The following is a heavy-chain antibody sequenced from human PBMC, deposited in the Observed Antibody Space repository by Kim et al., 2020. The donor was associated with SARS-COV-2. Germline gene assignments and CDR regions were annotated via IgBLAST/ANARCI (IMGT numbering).Heavy chain of an antibody. D-gene: IGHD4-17*01. Sequence: GGSLRLSCAASGFTFSSYAMSWVRQAPGKGLEWVSAISGSGGSTYYADSVKGRFTISRDNSKNTLYLQMNSLRAEDTAVYYCAKGDYNLKEDYGDYNWYWGQGTLVTVSS. CDR3: AKGDYNLKEDYGDYNWY. J-gene: IGHJ4*02. CDR2: ISGSGGST. V-gene: IGHV3-23*01. CDR1: GFTFSSYA.